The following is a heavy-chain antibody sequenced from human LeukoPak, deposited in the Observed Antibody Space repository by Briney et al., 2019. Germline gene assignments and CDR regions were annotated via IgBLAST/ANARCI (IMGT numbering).Heavy chain of an antibody. D-gene: IGHD6-13*01. Sequence: QPGGSLRLSCGASGFTFSSYAMSWVRQAPGKGLGGVQAFMGSGGSTYYADSVKGRFTISRDNSKNTLYLQMNSLRAEDTAVYYCAKDRGTAEDQQLVSDYWGQGNLVTVSS. CDR1: GFTFSSYA. V-gene: IGHV3-23*01. J-gene: IGHJ4*02. CDR3: AKDRGTAEDQQLVSDY. CDR2: FMGSGGST.